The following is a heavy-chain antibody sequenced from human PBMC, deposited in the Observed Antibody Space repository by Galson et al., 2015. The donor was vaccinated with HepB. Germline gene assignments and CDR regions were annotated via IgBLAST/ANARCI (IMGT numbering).Heavy chain of an antibody. D-gene: IGHD2-2*01. CDR3: ARDCSSTSCYAKQIGGTNYYYYGMDV. J-gene: IGHJ6*02. V-gene: IGHV1-69*13. CDR2: IIPIFGTA. CDR1: GGTFSSYA. Sequence: SVKVSCKASGGTFSSYAISWVRQAPGQGLEWMGGIIPIFGTANYAQKFQGRVTITADESTSTAYMELSSLRSEDTAVYYCARDCSSTSCYAKQIGGTNYYYYGMDVWGQGTTVTVSS.